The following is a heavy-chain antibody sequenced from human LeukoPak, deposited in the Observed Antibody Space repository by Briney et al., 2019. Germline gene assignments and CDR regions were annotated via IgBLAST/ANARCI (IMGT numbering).Heavy chain of an antibody. Sequence: SETLSLTCTVSGGSISSGDYYWSWIRQPPGKGLEWIGYIYYSGSTYYNPSLKSRVTILVDTSKNQFSLKLSSVTAADTAVYYCARASEYVTTVVTFDYWGQGTLVTVSS. J-gene: IGHJ4*02. V-gene: IGHV4-30-4*01. CDR1: GGSISSGDYY. D-gene: IGHD4-23*01. CDR2: IYYSGST. CDR3: ARASEYVTTVVTFDY.